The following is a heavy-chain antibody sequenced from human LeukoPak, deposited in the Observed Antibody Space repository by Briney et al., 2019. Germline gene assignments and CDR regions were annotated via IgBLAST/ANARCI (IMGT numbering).Heavy chain of an antibody. J-gene: IGHJ4*02. CDR1: GGSISSSSYY. V-gene: IGHV4-39*01. Sequence: SETLSLTCTVSGGSISSSSYYWGWSRQPPGKGLERIGSIYYSGSTYYNPSLKSRVTISVDTSKTQFSLKLRSVTAADTAVYYCARLPKYYYDNSDYSGYYFDYWGQGTLVTVSS. D-gene: IGHD3-22*01. CDR3: ARLPKYYYDNSDYSGYYFDY. CDR2: IYYSGST.